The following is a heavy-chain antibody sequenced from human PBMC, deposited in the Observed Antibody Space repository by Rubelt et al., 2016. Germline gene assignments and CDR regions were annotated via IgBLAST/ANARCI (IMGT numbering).Heavy chain of an antibody. J-gene: IGHJ4*02. CDR2: MNADRGNT. CDR3: ARVPSFTSRWDS. Sequence: QVQLVQSGAEVKKPGASVKVSCKASGYTFTNYDINWVRQATGQGLEWMGWMNADRGNTGYAQKFQGRLTMTRNTSISSAYMELSRLGAEDTAVYYCARVPSFTSRWDSWGQGTLVTVSS. V-gene: IGHV1-8*01. CDR1: GYTFTNYD. D-gene: IGHD2-2*01.